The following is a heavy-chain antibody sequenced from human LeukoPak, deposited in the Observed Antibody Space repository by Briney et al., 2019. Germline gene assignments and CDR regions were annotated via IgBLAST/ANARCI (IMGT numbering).Heavy chain of an antibody. J-gene: IGHJ4*02. V-gene: IGHV3-30*18. CDR1: GFTFSNYD. Sequence: GGSLRLSCAASGFTFSNYDMHWVRQAPGTGLEWVAVISYEGNNKYYADSVKGRFTISRDNSKNTLYVQMNSLRAEDTAVYYCAKSVTSVTTASLDYWGQGTLVTVSS. CDR2: ISYEGNNK. CDR3: AKSVTSVTTASLDY. D-gene: IGHD4-17*01.